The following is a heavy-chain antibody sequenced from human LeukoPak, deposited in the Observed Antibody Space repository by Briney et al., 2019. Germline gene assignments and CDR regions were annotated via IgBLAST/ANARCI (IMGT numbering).Heavy chain of an antibody. CDR1: GGSIISSHW. Sequence: SETLSLTCAVSGGSIISSHWWSWVRQPPGKGLEWIGEVHHSGSYNYNPSLKNRVTMSVDKSKNQFSLNLSSVTAADTAVYYCTNYMVRETPYYFDSWGQGILVTVSS. J-gene: IGHJ4*02. D-gene: IGHD3-10*01. V-gene: IGHV4-4*02. CDR3: TNYMVRETPYYFDS. CDR2: VHHSGSY.